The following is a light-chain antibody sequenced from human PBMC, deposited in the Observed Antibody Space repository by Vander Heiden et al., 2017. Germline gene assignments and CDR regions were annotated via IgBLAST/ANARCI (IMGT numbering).Light chain of an antibody. J-gene: IGKJ2*01. CDR1: QSVSTK. Sequence: EVVMTQSPATLSLSPGERATLSCRASQSVSTKLAWYQQKPGQAPRLLIYDTSTRDADIPTRFTDSGFGTDFTLTSSSRQSEDFAIYFCQHHNDWPPNTFGQGTKLEIK. CDR2: DTS. CDR3: QHHNDWPPNT. V-gene: IGKV3-15*01.